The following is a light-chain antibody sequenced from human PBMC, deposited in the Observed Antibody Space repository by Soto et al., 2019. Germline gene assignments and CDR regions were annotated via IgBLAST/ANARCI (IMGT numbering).Light chain of an antibody. J-gene: IGKJ5*01. Sequence: EIMMTQSPATLSVSPGERAILSCRASQSVGSNVAWYQQKPGQAPRLLLYYASTRATGIPARFSGSGSGTDFTLTISSLQSEDFALYYCQQYNNWPPITFGQGTRLEI. CDR1: QSVGSN. CDR2: YAS. CDR3: QQYNNWPPIT. V-gene: IGKV3-15*01.